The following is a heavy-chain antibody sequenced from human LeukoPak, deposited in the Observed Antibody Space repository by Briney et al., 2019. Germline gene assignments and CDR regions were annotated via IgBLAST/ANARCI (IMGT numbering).Heavy chain of an antibody. CDR1: GITVSSKY. D-gene: IGHD3-22*01. Sequence: PGGSLRLSCAASGITVSSKYMSWVRQAPGKGLEWVSIIYTDGSTYYADSVKGRFTISRDNSKNTLYLQMNSLRAEDTAVYYCTKDGYDSSGYYLGDSWGQGTLVTVSS. V-gene: IGHV3-53*05. CDR3: TKDGYDSSGYYLGDS. J-gene: IGHJ4*02. CDR2: IYTDGST.